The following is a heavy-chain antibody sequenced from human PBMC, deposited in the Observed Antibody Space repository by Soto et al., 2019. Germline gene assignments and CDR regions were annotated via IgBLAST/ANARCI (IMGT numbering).Heavy chain of an antibody. CDR2: IYYSGST. J-gene: IGHJ5*02. V-gene: IGHV4-31*03. CDR3: ARDSPRGHYGDANWSDP. D-gene: IGHD4-17*01. CDR1: GGAIISGGYY. Sequence: SETLSLTCTVSGGAIISGGYYWICMRQRPGKGLELTGYIYYSGSTYYNPSLKSRVTISVDTSKNQFSLKLSSVTAADTAVYYCARDSPRGHYGDANWSDPWGQGTLVTVSS.